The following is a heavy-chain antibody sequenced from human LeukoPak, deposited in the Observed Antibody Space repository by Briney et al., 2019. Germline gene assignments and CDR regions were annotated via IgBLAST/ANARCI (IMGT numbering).Heavy chain of an antibody. CDR3: ARGEMATTHPYFDY. D-gene: IGHD5-24*01. CDR2: IYPGDSDF. Sequence: PGESLKISCKGSGYIFTNYWIGWVRQMPGIGLEWMGIIYPGDSDFKYSPSFQGQVTISADKSISTAYLQWSGLKASDTAMYYCARGEMATTHPYFDYWGQGTLVTVSS. V-gene: IGHV5-51*01. J-gene: IGHJ4*02. CDR1: GYIFTNYW.